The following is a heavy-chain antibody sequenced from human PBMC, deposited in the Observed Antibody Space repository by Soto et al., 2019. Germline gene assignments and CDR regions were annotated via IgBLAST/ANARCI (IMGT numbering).Heavy chain of an antibody. V-gene: IGHV1-69*15. CDR2: IIPIFGSV. CDR1: GGTFSNYA. D-gene: IGHD5-12*01. Sequence: QVHLVQSGAEVKKPGSSVKVSCKASGGTFSNYAITWVRQAPGQGLEWLGRIIPIFGSVTFAQKFQGRITLTADESTHTVYMGLSGLRSDDTAVYYCAKDGGKDGYLGNWFDPWGQGTQVTVSS. J-gene: IGHJ5*02. CDR3: AKDGGKDGYLGNWFDP.